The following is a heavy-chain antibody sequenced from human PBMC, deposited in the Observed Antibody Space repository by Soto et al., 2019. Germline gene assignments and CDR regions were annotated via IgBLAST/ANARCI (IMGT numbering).Heavy chain of an antibody. CDR3: ARVGGASYFDY. V-gene: IGHV4-61*01. CDR2: IYYSGST. Sequence: SETLSLTCTVSGGSVSSGSYYWSWIRQPPGKGLEWIGYIYYSGSTNYNPSLKSRVTISVDTSKNQFSLKLSSVTAADTAVYYCARVGGASYFDYWGQGTLVTVSS. J-gene: IGHJ4*02. CDR1: GGSVSSGSYY. D-gene: IGHD1-26*01.